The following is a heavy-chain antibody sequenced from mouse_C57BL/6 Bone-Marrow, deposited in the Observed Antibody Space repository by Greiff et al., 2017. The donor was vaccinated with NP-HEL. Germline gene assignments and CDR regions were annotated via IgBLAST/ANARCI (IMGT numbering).Heavy chain of an antibody. J-gene: IGHJ1*03. CDR1: GYTFTSYW. Sequence: QVHVKQSGAELVKPGASVKMSCKASGYTFTSYWITWVKQRPGQGLEWIGDIYPGSGSTNYNEKFKSKATLTVDTSSSTAYMQLSSLTSEDSAVYYCARPLGWYFDVWGTGTTVTVSS. V-gene: IGHV1-55*01. CDR2: IYPGSGST. D-gene: IGHD4-1*01. CDR3: ARPLGWYFDV.